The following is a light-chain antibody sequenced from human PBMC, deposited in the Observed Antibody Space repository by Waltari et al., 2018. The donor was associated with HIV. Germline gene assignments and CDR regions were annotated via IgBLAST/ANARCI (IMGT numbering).Light chain of an antibody. V-gene: IGLV2-14*01. CDR2: DVT. Sequence: QSALTQPASVSGSLGQSITFSCTGTSSDLGSYNYVSWYQHHPGKAPKIIIYDVTNRPSGVSNRFSGSKSGNTASLTISGLQAEDEADYYCTSFTSSSAWVFGGGTMLTVL. J-gene: IGLJ3*02. CDR3: TSFTSSSAWV. CDR1: SSDLGSYNY.